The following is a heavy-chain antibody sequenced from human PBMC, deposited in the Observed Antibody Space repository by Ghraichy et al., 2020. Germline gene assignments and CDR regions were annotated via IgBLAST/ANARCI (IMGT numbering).Heavy chain of an antibody. CDR2: LSGSRGVT. Sequence: GGSLRLSCTASGFSFVNYAMSWVRQAPGKGLEWVASLSGSRGVTHYADAVKGRFTISRDNAKNTLYLQMNSLRVDDTAIYFCARVGQYRDLEPYFDYWGQGALVTVSS. CDR3: ARVGQYRDLEPYFDY. V-gene: IGHV3-23*01. D-gene: IGHD5-24*01. CDR1: GFSFVNYA. J-gene: IGHJ4*02.